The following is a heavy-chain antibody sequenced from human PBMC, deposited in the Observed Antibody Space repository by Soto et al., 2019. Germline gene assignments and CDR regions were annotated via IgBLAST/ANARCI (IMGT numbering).Heavy chain of an antibody. D-gene: IGHD6-19*01. CDR1: GGSFSGYY. Sequence: SETLSLTCAVYGGSFSGYYWSWIRQPPGKGLEWIGEINHSGSTNYNPSLKSRVTISVDTSKNQFSLKLSSVTAADTAVYYCARLGYSSGWYGGGDYWGQGTLVTGS. V-gene: IGHV4-34*01. CDR3: ARLGYSSGWYGGGDY. J-gene: IGHJ4*02. CDR2: INHSGST.